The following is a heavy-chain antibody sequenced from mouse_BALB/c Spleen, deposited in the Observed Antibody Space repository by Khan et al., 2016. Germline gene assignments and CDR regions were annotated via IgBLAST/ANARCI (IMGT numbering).Heavy chain of an antibody. CDR3: ARLHYYGYMNY. J-gene: IGHJ2*01. CDR2: INPDSSTI. V-gene: IGHV4-1*02. D-gene: IGHD1-2*01. Sequence: EVKLLESGGGLVQPGGSLKLSCAASGFDSSRYWMSWVRLAPGKGLEWIGEINPDSSTINYTPSPKDKFIILRDNAKNTLYLQMSKVRSEDTAVCFCARLHYYGYMNYWGQGTTLTVSS. CDR1: GFDSSRYW.